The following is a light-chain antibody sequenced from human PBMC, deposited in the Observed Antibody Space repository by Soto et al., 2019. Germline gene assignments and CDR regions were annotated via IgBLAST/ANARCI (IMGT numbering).Light chain of an antibody. CDR1: QSLVHSDGIAY. CDR2: KVS. V-gene: IGKV2-30*02. J-gene: IGKJ5*01. Sequence: VVMNESPLSLPVPPGQAASIPCRSNQSLVHSDGIAYFSWFQQRPGRSPRRLIYKVSNRDSGVPARFSGSGSGTDFALKISRVEAEDVGVYYCMQGTHWPITFGQGTRLEIK. CDR3: MQGTHWPIT.